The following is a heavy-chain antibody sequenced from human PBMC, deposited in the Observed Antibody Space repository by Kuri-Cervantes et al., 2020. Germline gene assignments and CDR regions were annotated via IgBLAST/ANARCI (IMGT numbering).Heavy chain of an antibody. D-gene: IGHD4-23*01. CDR2: MNPYSANT. CDR1: GYTFTDYD. Sequence: ASVKVSCKTSGYTFTDYDINWVRQAPGQGLEWMGWMNPYSANTGYAQKFQGRLTMTRDTSISTAYMELSSLRSEDTAVYYCARGWVDDYGGNSGYYGMDVWGQGTTVTVSS. CDR3: ARGWVDDYGGNSGYYGMDV. J-gene: IGHJ6*02. V-gene: IGHV1-8*01.